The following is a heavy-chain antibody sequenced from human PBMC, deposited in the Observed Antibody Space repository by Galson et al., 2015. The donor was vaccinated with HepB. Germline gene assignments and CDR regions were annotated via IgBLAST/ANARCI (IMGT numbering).Heavy chain of an antibody. D-gene: IGHD3-22*01. CDR2: IDPRGGST. J-gene: IGHJ5*02. CDR3: ARGGIYYESRGSLYNWFDP. V-gene: IGHV1-46*01. CDR1: GYTFTNYY. Sequence: SVKVSCKASGYTFTNYYIHWVQQAPGQGLEWMAIIDPRGGSTTFAQKFQGRVTMTRDTPTSTVHMELSSLRSEDTAVYYCARGGIYYESRGSLYNWFDPWGQGTLVTVSS.